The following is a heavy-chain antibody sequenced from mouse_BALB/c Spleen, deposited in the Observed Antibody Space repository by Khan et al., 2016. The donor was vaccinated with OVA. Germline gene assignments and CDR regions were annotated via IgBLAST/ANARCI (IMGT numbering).Heavy chain of an antibody. J-gene: IGHJ1*01. CDR1: GYTFTNYG. CDR3: ARGASYRYFDV. Sequence: QIQLVQSGPELKKPGETVKISCKASGYTFTNYGMNWVKQAPGKGLKWMGWINTYTGEPTYTDDFKGRFAFSLETSASTAYLQIHNLKYEDIATDFCARGASYRYFDVWGAGTTVTVSS. CDR2: INTYTGEP. V-gene: IGHV9-1*02.